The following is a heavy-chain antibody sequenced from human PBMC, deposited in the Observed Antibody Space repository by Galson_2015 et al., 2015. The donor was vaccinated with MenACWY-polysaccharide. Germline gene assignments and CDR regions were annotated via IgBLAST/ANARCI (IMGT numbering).Heavy chain of an antibody. Sequence: PRLSCAASGFTFSTYAMHWVRQAPGQGLEWMATISSSGDDKYYADSVKGRFTISRDNSNNTLYLEMSSLRAGDTAVYYCVKNGYTGSSYGYFDSWGQGTLGTVSS. CDR1: GFTFSTYA. V-gene: IGHV3-30*18. CDR3: VKNGYTGSSYGYFDS. CDR2: ISSSGDDK. J-gene: IGHJ4*02. D-gene: IGHD1-26*01.